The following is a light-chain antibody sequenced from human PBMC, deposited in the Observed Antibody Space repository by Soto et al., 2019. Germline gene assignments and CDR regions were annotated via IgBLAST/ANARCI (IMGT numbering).Light chain of an antibody. CDR3: QQYNSYSWT. Sequence: DIQMTQSPSTLSASVGDRVTITCRASQSISSWWAWYQQKPGKAPKLLIYKASSLQSGLPARFSGSGSGTEFTLTISSLQPDDFATYYCQQYNSYSWTFGRGTKVEIK. J-gene: IGKJ1*01. V-gene: IGKV1-5*03. CDR2: KAS. CDR1: QSISSW.